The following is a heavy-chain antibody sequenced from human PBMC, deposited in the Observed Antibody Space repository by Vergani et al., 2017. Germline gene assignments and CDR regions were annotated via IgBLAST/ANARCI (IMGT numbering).Heavy chain of an antibody. V-gene: IGHV4-59*01. CDR1: GGSISSYY. CDR2: IYYSGST. CDR3: ARDSGKVPAKPTWYFDL. Sequence: QVQLQESGPGLVTPSETLSLTCTVSGGSISSYYWSWIRQPPGKGLEWIGYIYYSGSTNYNPSLKSRVTISVDTSKNQFSLKLSSVTAADTAVYYCARDSGKVPAKPTWYFDLWGRGTLVTVSS. J-gene: IGHJ2*01.